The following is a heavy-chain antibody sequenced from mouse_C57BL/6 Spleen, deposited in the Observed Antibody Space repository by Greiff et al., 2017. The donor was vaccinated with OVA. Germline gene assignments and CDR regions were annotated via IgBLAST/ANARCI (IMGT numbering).Heavy chain of an antibody. J-gene: IGHJ3*01. V-gene: IGHV5-4*03. Sequence: EVKLVESGGGLLKPGGSLKLSCAASGFTFSSYAMSWVRQTPEKRLEWVATISDGGSYTYYPDNVKGRFTISRDNAKNTLFLQMTSLRSEDTAMYYCARTLSAYWGQGTLVTVSA. CDR1: GFTFSSYA. CDR3: ARTLSAY. CDR2: ISDGGSYT.